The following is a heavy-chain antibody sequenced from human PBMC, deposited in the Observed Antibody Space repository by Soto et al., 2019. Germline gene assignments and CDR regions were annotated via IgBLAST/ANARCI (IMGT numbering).Heavy chain of an antibody. CDR3: AKGGLLWFGDQTNAFDI. CDR2: ISGSGGST. Sequence: GGSLRLSCAASGFTFSSYAMSWVRQAPGKGLEWVSAISGSGGSTYYADSVKGRFTISRDNSKNTLYLQMNSLRAEDTAVYYCAKGGLLWFGDQTNAFDIWGQGTMVTVSS. CDR1: GFTFSSYA. J-gene: IGHJ3*02. D-gene: IGHD3-10*01. V-gene: IGHV3-23*01.